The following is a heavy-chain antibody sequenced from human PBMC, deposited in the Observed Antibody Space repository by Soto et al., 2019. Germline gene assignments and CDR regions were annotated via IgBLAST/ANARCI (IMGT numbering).Heavy chain of an antibody. CDR1: GFTFSSYG. CDR3: PHSPWCSGGSFYFPFDY. Sequence: EVQLLESGGGLVQPGGSLRLSCAASGFTFSSYGMSWVRQAPGKGLEWVLGISGSGGSTYYADSVKGRFTVSRDNSKNTLCLQLSSLRAEDTAVYYGPHSPWCSGGSFYFPFDYWVQGTLVAVSA. CDR2: ISGSGGST. J-gene: IGHJ4*02. D-gene: IGHD2-15*01. V-gene: IGHV3-23*01.